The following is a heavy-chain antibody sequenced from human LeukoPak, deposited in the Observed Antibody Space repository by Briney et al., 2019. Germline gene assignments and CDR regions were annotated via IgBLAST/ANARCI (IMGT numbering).Heavy chain of an antibody. D-gene: IGHD2-2*01. CDR2: IESDGRRT. CDR1: GFTFSSTW. J-gene: IGHJ4*02. V-gene: IGHV3-74*03. CDR3: ARDWYHAIDN. Sequence: GGSLRLSCAASGFTFSSTWMHWVRQVPGKELVWVARIESDGRRTTYAESVKGRFTISRDNAKNTLYLEMNSLRVEDTAVYYCARDWYHAIDNWGQGAVVTVSS.